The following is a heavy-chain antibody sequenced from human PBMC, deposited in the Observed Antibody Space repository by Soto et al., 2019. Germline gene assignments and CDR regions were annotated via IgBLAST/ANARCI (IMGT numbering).Heavy chain of an antibody. Sequence: GGSLRLSCAASGFTFSSYGMHWVRQAPGKGLEWVAVISYDGSNKYYADSVKGRFTISRDNSKNTLYLQMNSLRAEDTAVYYCAKAKQYQLLRYYFDYWGQGTLVTVSS. J-gene: IGHJ4*02. D-gene: IGHD2-2*01. V-gene: IGHV3-30*18. CDR1: GFTFSSYG. CDR2: ISYDGSNK. CDR3: AKAKQYQLLRYYFDY.